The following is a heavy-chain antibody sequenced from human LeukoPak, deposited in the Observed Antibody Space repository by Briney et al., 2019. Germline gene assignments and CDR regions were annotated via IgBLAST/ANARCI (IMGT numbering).Heavy chain of an antibody. CDR2: ISGSGGST. CDR1: GFTFSSYA. CDR3: ATNPEDFWSGYTDY. J-gene: IGHJ4*02. V-gene: IGHV3-23*01. D-gene: IGHD3-3*01. Sequence: PGGSLRLSCAASGFTFSSYAMSWVRQAPGKGLEWVSAISGSGGSTYYADSVKGRFTISRDNSKNTLYLQMNSLRAEDTAVYYCATNPEDFWSGYTDYWGQGTLVTVSS.